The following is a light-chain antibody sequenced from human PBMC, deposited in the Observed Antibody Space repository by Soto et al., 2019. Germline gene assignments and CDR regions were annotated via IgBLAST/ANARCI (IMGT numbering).Light chain of an antibody. J-gene: IGKJ5*01. Sequence: DTVMTPSPATLSVSPVDRSTISCRASQSVLTKVAWYQQTPGQAPRLLIYGASSRATGIPARFSGSGSGTEFTLTLSSLQSEDSAFYYCQQYNTWPAEITCGQGTRLEIK. CDR1: QSVLTK. CDR3: QQYNTWPAEIT. CDR2: GAS. V-gene: IGKV3D-15*01.